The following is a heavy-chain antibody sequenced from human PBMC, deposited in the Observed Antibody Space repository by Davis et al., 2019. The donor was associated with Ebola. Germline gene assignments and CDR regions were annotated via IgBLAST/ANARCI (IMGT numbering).Heavy chain of an antibody. D-gene: IGHD6-13*01. V-gene: IGHV1-8*01. CDR1: GYTFTSYD. CDR2: MNPNSGNT. CDR3: ARYSSSWYVFWFDP. J-gene: IGHJ5*02. Sequence: ASVKVSCKASGYTFTSYDINWVRQATGQGLEWMGWMNPNSGNTGYAQKLQGRVNMTTDTSTSTAYMELRSLRSDDTAVYYCARYSSSWYVFWFDPWGQGTLVTVSS.